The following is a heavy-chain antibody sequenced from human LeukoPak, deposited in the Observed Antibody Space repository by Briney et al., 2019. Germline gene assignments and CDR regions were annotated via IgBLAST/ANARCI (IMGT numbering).Heavy chain of an antibody. J-gene: IGHJ5*02. D-gene: IGHD3-22*01. CDR2: INHSGST. V-gene: IGHV4-34*01. CDR3: ARLLEDSSGYYWVYNWFDP. CDR1: GGSFSGYY. Sequence: SETLSLTCAVYGGSFSGYYWSWIRQPPGKGLEWIGEINHSGSTNYNPSLKSRVTISVDTTKKQFSLKLSSVTAADTAVYYCARLLEDSSGYYWVYNWFDPWGQGTLVTVSS.